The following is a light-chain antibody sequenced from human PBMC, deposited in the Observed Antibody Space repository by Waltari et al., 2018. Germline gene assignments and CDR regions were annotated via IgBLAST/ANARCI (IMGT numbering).Light chain of an antibody. Sequence: DIQMTQSPSSVSASVGDRVTITCRASQGIGSWLAWYQQKPGKAPKLLIYGASSLQIGVPSRFSGSGSGTDFTLTISSLQPEDFATYYCQQANSFPITFGQGTRLEIK. CDR1: QGIGSW. CDR2: GAS. V-gene: IGKV1D-12*01. J-gene: IGKJ5*01. CDR3: QQANSFPIT.